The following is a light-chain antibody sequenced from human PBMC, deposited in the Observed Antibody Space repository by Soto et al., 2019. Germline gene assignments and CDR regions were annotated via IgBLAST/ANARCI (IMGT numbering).Light chain of an antibody. Sequence: QSALTQPRSVSGSPGQSVTISCTGTSSDVGGYNSVSWYRQHPGKAPKLMIYDVAKRPSGVPDRFSGSKSGYTASLTISGLQAEDEADYYCSSNADRNTLIFGGGTKATVL. J-gene: IGLJ2*01. CDR2: DVA. CDR1: SSDVGGYNS. CDR3: SSNADRNTLI. V-gene: IGLV2-11*01.